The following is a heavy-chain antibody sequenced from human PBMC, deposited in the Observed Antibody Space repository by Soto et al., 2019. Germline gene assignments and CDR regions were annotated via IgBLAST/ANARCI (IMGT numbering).Heavy chain of an antibody. CDR1: GYSFSDYF. CDR3: ARIKWGLNYYNGMDV. CDR2: INPKTAAT. Sequence: ASVKVSCKPSGYSFSDYFIQWVRQAPGQGLEWVAWINPKTAATNYAKKFQGRVSVTWGTSSTTAYMELTSLRPDDTAVYYCARIKWGLNYYNGMDVWGQGTTVTVSS. D-gene: IGHD1-26*01. J-gene: IGHJ6*02. V-gene: IGHV1-2*02.